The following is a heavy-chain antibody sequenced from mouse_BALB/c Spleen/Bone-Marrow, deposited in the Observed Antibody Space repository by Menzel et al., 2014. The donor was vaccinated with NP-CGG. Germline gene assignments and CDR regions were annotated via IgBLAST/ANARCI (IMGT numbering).Heavy chain of an antibody. J-gene: IGHJ4*01. CDR2: IYPGDTDI. V-gene: IGHV1-80*01. CDR3: ASRGDYSYAMDY. Sequence: QVQLQQSGAELVRPGSSVKISCKASGYAFXNYWMNWVKQRPGQGLEWIGQIYPGDTDIHYNGKFKGKATLTADKSSSTAYMQLSSLTSEDSAVYFCASRGDYSYAMDYWGQGTSVTVSS. CDR1: GYAFXNYW. D-gene: IGHD1-1*01.